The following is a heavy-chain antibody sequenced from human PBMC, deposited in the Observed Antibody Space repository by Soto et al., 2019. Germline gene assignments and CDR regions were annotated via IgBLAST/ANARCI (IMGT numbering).Heavy chain of an antibody. J-gene: IGHJ6*02. V-gene: IGHV1-18*01. CDR2: ISAYNGNT. CDR3: ATSPGDPDILTGYYRNYYYYGMDV. D-gene: IGHD3-9*01. Sequence: RASVKVSCKASGYTFTSYGISWVRQAPGQGLEWMGWISAYNGNTNYAQKLQGRVTMTTDTSTSTAYMELRSLRSDDTAVYYCATSPGDPDILTGYYRNYYYYGMDVWGQGTTVTVSS. CDR1: GYTFTSYG.